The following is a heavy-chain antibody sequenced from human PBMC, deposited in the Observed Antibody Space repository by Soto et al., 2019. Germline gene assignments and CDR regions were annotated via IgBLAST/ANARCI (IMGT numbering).Heavy chain of an antibody. V-gene: IGHV1-69*01. CDR3: ARGIEEMPTTTAVWSVDL. Sequence: QVQLVQSGAEVKKPGSSVKVSCTASGDTFSSHAFGWVRQAPGQGLEWVGGIIPFLGTANYAQKFQGRVAITADESTTTVYMDLSSLTSEDTAVDYCARGIEEMPTTTAVWSVDLWGRGTLVTVSS. D-gene: IGHD1-1*01. CDR2: IIPFLGTA. CDR1: GDTFSSHA. J-gene: IGHJ2*01.